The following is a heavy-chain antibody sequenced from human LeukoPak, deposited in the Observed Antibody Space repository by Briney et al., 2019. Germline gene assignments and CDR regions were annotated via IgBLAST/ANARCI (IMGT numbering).Heavy chain of an antibody. CDR2: ISAYNGNT. Sequence: ASVKVSCKASGYTFINYGISWVRQAPDQGLEWLGWISAYNGNTNYTQRLQGRITMTRDTSTSTVYMELSSLRSEDTAVYYCARDWDWFDPWGQGTLVTVSS. V-gene: IGHV1-18*01. CDR3: ARDWDWFDP. J-gene: IGHJ5*02. CDR1: GYTFINYG. D-gene: IGHD7-27*01.